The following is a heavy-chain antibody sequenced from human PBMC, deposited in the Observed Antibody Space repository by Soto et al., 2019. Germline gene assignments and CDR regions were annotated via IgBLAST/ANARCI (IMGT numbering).Heavy chain of an antibody. V-gene: IGHV4-30-4*01. Sequence: SESLSLTCTVSGGSISSGDYYWSWIRQPPGKGLEWIGYIYYSGSTYYNPSLKSRVTISVDTSKNQFSLKLSSVTAADTAVYYCARDQSLSPWASIEASPYYYGMDVWGQGTKVTVSS. J-gene: IGHJ6*02. CDR2: IYYSGST. CDR3: ARDQSLSPWASIEASPYYYGMDV. CDR1: GGSISSGDYY. D-gene: IGHD6-6*01.